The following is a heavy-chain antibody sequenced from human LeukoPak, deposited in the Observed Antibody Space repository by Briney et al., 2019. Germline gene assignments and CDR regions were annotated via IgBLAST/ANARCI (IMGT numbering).Heavy chain of an antibody. D-gene: IGHD3-3*01. Sequence: SETLSLTCTVSGGSISSGDYYWSWIRQPPGKGLEWIGYIYYSGSTYYNPSLKSRVTISVDTSKNQFSLKLSSVTAADTAVYHCARGLRFLEWLPFDYWGQGTLVTVSS. CDR3: ARGLRFLEWLPFDY. J-gene: IGHJ4*02. V-gene: IGHV4-30-4*01. CDR2: IYYSGST. CDR1: GGSISSGDYY.